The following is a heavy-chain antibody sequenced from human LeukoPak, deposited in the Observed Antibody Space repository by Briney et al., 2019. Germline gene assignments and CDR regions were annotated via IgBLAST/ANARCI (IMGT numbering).Heavy chain of an antibody. Sequence: GGSLRLSCAASGFTFSSYNMNWVRQAPGKGLEWVSSISVSRRYISHADSVKGRFTISRDNAKSSLYLQMNSLRAEDTAVYYCARELSAHQDFDYWGQGTLVTVSS. V-gene: IGHV3-21*01. CDR3: ARELSAHQDFDY. CDR1: GFTFSSYN. D-gene: IGHD2-2*01. CDR2: ISVSRRYI. J-gene: IGHJ4*02.